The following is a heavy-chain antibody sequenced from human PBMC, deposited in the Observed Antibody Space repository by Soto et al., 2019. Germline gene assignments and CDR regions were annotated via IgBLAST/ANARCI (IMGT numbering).Heavy chain of an antibody. V-gene: IGHV5-51*01. CDR1: GYSFTNYW. CDR3: ARLDSNYCDH. Sequence: AGESLKISCKTSGYSFTNYWIGWVRQMPGKGLEWMGIIYPGDSDTRYGPSFQGQVTISDDKSITTAYLQWSSLKASDSAMYYCARLDSNYCDHWGQGTLVTVSS. D-gene: IGHD2-21*01. J-gene: IGHJ4*02. CDR2: IYPGDSDT.